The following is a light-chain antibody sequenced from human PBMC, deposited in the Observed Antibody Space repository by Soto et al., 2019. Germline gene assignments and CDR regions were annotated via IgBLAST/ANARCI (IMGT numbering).Light chain of an antibody. CDR2: DAS. CDR3: QQYDDIPV. V-gene: IGKV1-33*01. Sequence: DIQMTQSPPSVSASVGDRVTITCQARQDIGHYLNWYQQRPGEAPNLLIYDASTLQSGVPSRFTGSGSGTIFTFTISRLQPEDVAKYYCQQYDDIPVFGPGTKV. J-gene: IGKJ3*01. CDR1: QDIGHY.